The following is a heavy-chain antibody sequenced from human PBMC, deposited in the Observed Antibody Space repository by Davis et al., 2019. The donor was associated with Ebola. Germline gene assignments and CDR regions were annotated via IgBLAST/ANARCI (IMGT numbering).Heavy chain of an antibody. V-gene: IGHV3-23*01. CDR3: AKVHPPTTVTTGWFDP. CDR1: GFIFSSYA. D-gene: IGHD4-17*01. Sequence: GSLRLSCAASGFIFSSYAMSWVRQAPGRGLEWVSSISVRSITYHADSVKGRFTISRDNSKNTLYLQMNSLRAEDTAVYYCAKVHPPTTVTTGWFDPRGQGTLVTVSS. J-gene: IGHJ5*02. CDR2: ISVRSIT.